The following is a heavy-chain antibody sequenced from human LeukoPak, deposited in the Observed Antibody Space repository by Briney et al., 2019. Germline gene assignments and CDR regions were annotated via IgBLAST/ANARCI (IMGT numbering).Heavy chain of an antibody. J-gene: IGHJ4*02. Sequence: ALVKVSCKASGYTFTSYYMHWVRQAPGQGLEWMGEIIPIFGASNYAQKFQGRVTITADESTSTAYMELSSLRSEDTAVYYCARSWTMAQNLDCWGQGTLVTVSS. CDR3: ARSWTMAQNLDC. CDR2: IIPIFGAS. D-gene: IGHD4/OR15-4a*01. CDR1: GYTFTSYY. V-gene: IGHV1-69*13.